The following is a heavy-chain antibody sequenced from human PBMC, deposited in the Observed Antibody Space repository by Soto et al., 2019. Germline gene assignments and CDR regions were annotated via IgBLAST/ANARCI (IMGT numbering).Heavy chain of an antibody. CDR2: ISGSGGST. J-gene: IGHJ3*02. CDR1: GFTFSSYA. CDR3: AKDGGYYGDYSHDAFDI. Sequence: PGGSLRLSCAASGFTFSSYAMSWVRQAPGKGLEWVSAISGSGGSTYYADSVKGRFTISRDNSKNTLYLQMNSLRAEDTAVYYCAKDGGYYGDYSHDAFDIWGQGTMVTVSS. V-gene: IGHV3-23*01. D-gene: IGHD4-17*01.